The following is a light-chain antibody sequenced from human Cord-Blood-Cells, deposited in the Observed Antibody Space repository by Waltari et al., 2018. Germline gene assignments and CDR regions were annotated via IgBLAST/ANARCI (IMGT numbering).Light chain of an antibody. Sequence: DIQMTQSPSSLSASVGDRVTITCQASQDISNYLNWYQQKPGKAPKLLIYDASNLETGVPSRSSGSGSGTDFTFTSSSLQPEDIATDYCQRYDNLPLTFGGGTKVEIK. CDR3: QRYDNLPLT. CDR2: DAS. CDR1: QDISNY. V-gene: IGKV1-33*01. J-gene: IGKJ4*01.